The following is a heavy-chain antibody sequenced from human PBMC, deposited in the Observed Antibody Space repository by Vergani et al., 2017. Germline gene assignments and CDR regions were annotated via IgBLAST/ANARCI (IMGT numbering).Heavy chain of an antibody. CDR3: ARDLRGYGPFDL. D-gene: IGHD6-25*01. Sequence: EVQLVESGGGLVKPGGSLRLSCAASGFDFNSYSMNWIRQAPGKGLEWVASISSQTDYIFYADDLRGRFTISRDNAAQSLFLQMSSLRAEDTGVYFCARDLRGYGPFDLWGQGTLVTVS. CDR1: GFDFNSYS. J-gene: IGHJ4*02. CDR2: ISSQTDYI. V-gene: IGHV3-21*01.